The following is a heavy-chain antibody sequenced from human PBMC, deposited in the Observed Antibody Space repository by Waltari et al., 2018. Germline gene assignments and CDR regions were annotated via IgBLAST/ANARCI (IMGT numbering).Heavy chain of an antibody. Sequence: EVQLVESGGGLVQPGGSLRLSCAASGFTFSSYAMSWVRQAPGKGLEWVSVIYSGGSTYYADSVKGRFTISRDNSKNTLYLQMNSLRAEDTAVYYCARSTMVQGVIAAFDYWGQGTLVTVSS. D-gene: IGHD3-10*01. CDR1: GFTFSSYA. CDR2: IYSGGST. CDR3: ARSTMVQGVIAAFDY. J-gene: IGHJ4*02. V-gene: IGHV3-66*01.